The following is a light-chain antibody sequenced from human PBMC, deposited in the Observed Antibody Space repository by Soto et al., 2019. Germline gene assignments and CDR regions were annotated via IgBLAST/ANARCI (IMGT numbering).Light chain of an antibody. CDR3: QQSYHTTQT. V-gene: IGKV1-39*01. Sequence: DIRITHSPSSLSASVGDIFTIRFRSSQTVSRSLNWYQQKAGRSPVLLIYAASSLQSGVPSRFSGSGSGTDFTLSISSLQTEDFATYYCQQSYHTTQTFGQGTKVDIK. CDR1: QTVSRS. J-gene: IGKJ1*01. CDR2: AAS.